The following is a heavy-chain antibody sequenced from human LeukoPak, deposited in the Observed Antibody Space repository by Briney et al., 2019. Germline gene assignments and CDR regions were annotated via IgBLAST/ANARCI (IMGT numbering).Heavy chain of an antibody. CDR1: GFTFSSYA. CDR2: ISGSGDST. V-gene: IGHV3-23*01. Sequence: GGSLRLSCAASGFTFSSYAMSWVRQAPGKGLEWVSAISGSGDSTYYGDSVKGRFTISRDNAKNSLYLQMNSLRAEDTAVYYCARDHNTRELLSDTRWFDPWGQGTLVTVSS. CDR3: ARDHNTRELLSDTRWFDP. D-gene: IGHD1-26*01. J-gene: IGHJ5*02.